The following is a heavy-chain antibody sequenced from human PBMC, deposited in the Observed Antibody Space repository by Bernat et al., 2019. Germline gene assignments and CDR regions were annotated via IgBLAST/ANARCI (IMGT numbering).Heavy chain of an antibody. CDR1: DYSISSGYY. CDR3: ARPSRGGYDAFDI. D-gene: IGHD1-26*01. V-gene: IGHV4-38-2*01. J-gene: IGHJ3*02. CDR2: VYQTGST. Sequence: QVRLQESGPGLVKPSETLSLTCVVSDYSISSGYYWGWIRQPPEKGLEWIGSVYQTGSTYYNPSLKSRVTISVDTSKNRFTLKLSSVTAADTAIYYCARPSRGGYDAFDIWGQGTMVTVSS.